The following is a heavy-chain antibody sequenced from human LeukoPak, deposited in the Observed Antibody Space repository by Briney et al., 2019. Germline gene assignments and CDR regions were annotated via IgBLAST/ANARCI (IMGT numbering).Heavy chain of an antibody. D-gene: IGHD1-26*01. Sequence: PGRSLRLSCAASGFTFSSYWMHWVRQAPGKGLVWVSRINSDGSSTTYADSVKGRFTISRDNAKNTLYLQMNSLRAEDTAVYYCARGSRGVGFDYWGQGTLVTVSS. V-gene: IGHV3-74*01. CDR3: ARGSRGVGFDY. CDR2: INSDGSST. CDR1: GFTFSSYW. J-gene: IGHJ4*02.